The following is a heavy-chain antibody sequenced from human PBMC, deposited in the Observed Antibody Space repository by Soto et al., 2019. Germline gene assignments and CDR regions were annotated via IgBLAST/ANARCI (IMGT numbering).Heavy chain of an antibody. D-gene: IGHD3-16*02. CDR2: IHHSGIT. V-gene: IGHV4-4*02. CDR1: GASPAPDSW. CDR3: ARGISYRWVY. J-gene: IGHJ4*02. Sequence: QVQLQESGPERGSPSGTWSSPCLVFGASPAPDSWGGWVRQSPGKGLEWIGEIHHSGITNYIQSLKSRITMSVDKSNNQVSLELTSVAAADTAVYYCARGISYRWVYWGQGTLVTVSS.